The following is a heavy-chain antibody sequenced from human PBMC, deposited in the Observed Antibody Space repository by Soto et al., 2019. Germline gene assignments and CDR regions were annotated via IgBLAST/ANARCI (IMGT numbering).Heavy chain of an antibody. V-gene: IGHV3-73*01. Sequence: GGSLRLSCAASGFTFSGSAMHWVRQASGKGLEWVGRIRSKANSYATAYAASVKGRFTISRDDSKNTAYLQMNSLKTEDTAVYYCAKDGYSYGYPVLLYYGMDVWGQGTTVTVS. D-gene: IGHD5-18*01. J-gene: IGHJ6*02. CDR2: IRSKANSYAT. CDR1: GFTFSGSA. CDR3: AKDGYSYGYPVLLYYGMDV.